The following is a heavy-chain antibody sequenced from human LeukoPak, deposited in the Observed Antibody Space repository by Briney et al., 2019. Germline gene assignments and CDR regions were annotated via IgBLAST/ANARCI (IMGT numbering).Heavy chain of an antibody. V-gene: IGHV1-2*02. CDR2: IGPHSSAT. CDR3: AREGNGLLSKDFDY. D-gene: IGHD2/OR15-2a*01. CDR1: GFTFTNYY. J-gene: IGHJ4*02. Sequence: ASVKVSCKSSGFTFTNYYIHWVRQAPGQGLEWVGYIGPHSSATSSPQEFQGRVAMTRDTSMSTAYMELTRLTSGDTAVYYCAREGNGLLSKDFDYWGQGTLVTVSS.